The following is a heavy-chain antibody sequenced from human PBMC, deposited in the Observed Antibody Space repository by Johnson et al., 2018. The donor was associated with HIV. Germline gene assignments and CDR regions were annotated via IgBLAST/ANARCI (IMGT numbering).Heavy chain of an antibody. Sequence: EVQLVESGGGLIQPGGSLRLSCAASGFTVSSNYMSWVRQAPGKGLEWVSGISWHSGSLGYADSVKGRFTISRDNAKNSLYLQMNSLRAEDTALYYCAKAPMITFGGVIVLAGAFDIWGQGTMVTVSS. J-gene: IGHJ3*02. CDR1: GFTVSSNY. CDR2: ISWHSGSL. V-gene: IGHV3-9*01. D-gene: IGHD3-16*02. CDR3: AKAPMITFGGVIVLAGAFDI.